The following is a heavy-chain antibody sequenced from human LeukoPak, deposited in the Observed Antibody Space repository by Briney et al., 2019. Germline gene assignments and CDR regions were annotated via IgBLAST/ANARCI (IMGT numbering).Heavy chain of an antibody. Sequence: GGSLRLSCAASGFTFSDYYMSWIRQAPGKGLEWVSYISSSGSTIYYADSVKGRFTISRDNAKNSLYLQMNSLRAEDTAVYYCARDNQKHSGRTLYNWFDPWGQGTLVTVSS. J-gene: IGHJ5*02. V-gene: IGHV3-11*04. D-gene: IGHD1-26*01. CDR1: GFTFSDYY. CDR2: ISSSGSTI. CDR3: ARDNQKHSGRTLYNWFDP.